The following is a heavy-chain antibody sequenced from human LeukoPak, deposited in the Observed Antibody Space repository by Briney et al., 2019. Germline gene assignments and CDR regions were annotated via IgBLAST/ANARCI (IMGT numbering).Heavy chain of an antibody. Sequence: SETLSLTCTVSGGSISSSGYYWGWIRQPPGMGLEWIGTISDSGRTYYNPSLKSRVTISLDTSKNQFSLQLSSVTAADTAVYYCSRYAGGQGKYYFDYWGQGTLVTVSS. V-gene: IGHV4-39*07. D-gene: IGHD6-25*01. J-gene: IGHJ4*02. CDR1: GGSISSSGYY. CDR3: SRYAGGQGKYYFDY. CDR2: ISDSGRT.